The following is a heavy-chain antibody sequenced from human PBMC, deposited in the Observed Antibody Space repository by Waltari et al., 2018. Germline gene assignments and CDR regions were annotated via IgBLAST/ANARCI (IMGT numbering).Heavy chain of an antibody. D-gene: IGHD6-6*01. Sequence: EVQLLESGGGLVQPGGSLRLSCAASGFTFSSYAMSWVGQAPGKGLEWVTVISGSGGSTYYADPVKGRFTISRDNSKNTVYLQMNSLRGEDTAVYYCARPPYSTSPGDWSDPWGQGTLVTVSS. J-gene: IGHJ5*02. CDR2: ISGSGGST. CDR1: GFTFSSYA. CDR3: ARPPYSTSPGDWSDP. V-gene: IGHV3-23*01.